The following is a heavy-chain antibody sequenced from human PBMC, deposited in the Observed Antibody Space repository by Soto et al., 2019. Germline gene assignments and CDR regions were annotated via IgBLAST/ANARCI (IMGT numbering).Heavy chain of an antibody. Sequence: GGSRRLSCAASGFTFSSYAMSWVRQAPGKGLEWVSAISGSGGSTYYADSVKGRFTISRDNSKNTLYLQMNSLRAEDTAVYYCAKGNYDVGFYFDYWGQGTLVTVSS. CDR3: AKGNYDVGFYFDY. V-gene: IGHV3-23*01. CDR2: ISGSGGST. J-gene: IGHJ4*02. D-gene: IGHD1-7*01. CDR1: GFTFSSYA.